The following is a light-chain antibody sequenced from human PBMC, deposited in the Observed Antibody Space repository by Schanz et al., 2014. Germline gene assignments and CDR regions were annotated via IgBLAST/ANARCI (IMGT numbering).Light chain of an antibody. V-gene: IGKV1-5*01. J-gene: IGKJ1*01. CDR1: QNISVW. Sequence: DIQMTQSPSTLSASVGDRVTITCRASQNISVWLAWYQQKPGKAPKLLIYDASSLESGVPSRFSGSGSGTDFTLAISRLQPEDFATYSCQQYTAYPWTFGQGTKVEMK. CDR3: QQYTAYPWT. CDR2: DAS.